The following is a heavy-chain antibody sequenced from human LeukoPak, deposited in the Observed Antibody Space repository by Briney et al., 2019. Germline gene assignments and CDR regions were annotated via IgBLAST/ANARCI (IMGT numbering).Heavy chain of an antibody. J-gene: IGHJ4*02. V-gene: IGHV3-74*01. Sequence: PGGSLRLSCAASGFTFSNYWMHWVRQAPGKGLVWVSRINSDGSSASYAASVKGRFTISRDNAKNTLFLQMISLRAEDTAVYFCARGGSSYTNYFFDYWGQGTLVTVSS. CDR3: ARGGSSYTNYFFDY. CDR1: GFTFSNYW. D-gene: IGHD2-15*01. CDR2: INSDGSSA.